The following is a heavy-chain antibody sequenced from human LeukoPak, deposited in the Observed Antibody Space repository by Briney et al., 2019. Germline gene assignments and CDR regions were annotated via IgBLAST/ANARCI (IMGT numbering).Heavy chain of an antibody. CDR3: ARDSSSGYYFSSPETYNWFDP. CDR1: GFTFSSYA. Sequence: GGSLRLSCAASGFTFSSYAMHWVRQAPGKGLEWVAVISYDGSNKYYADSVKGRFTISRDNSKNTLYLQMNSLRAEDTAVYYCARDSSSGYYFSSPETYNWFDPWGQGTLVTVSS. J-gene: IGHJ5*02. CDR2: ISYDGSNK. V-gene: IGHV3-30*04. D-gene: IGHD3-22*01.